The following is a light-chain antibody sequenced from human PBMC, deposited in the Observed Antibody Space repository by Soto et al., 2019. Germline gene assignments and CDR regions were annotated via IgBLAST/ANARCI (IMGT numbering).Light chain of an antibody. CDR2: DVS. Sequence: QSALTQPRSVSGSLGQSVTISCTGTSSDVGTHNYVSWYQQHPGKAPKVMIYDVSERPSGVPDRFSGSKSGNTASLTISGRQAEVEADYSCCSYAGSPRDVLGTGTKLTVL. J-gene: IGLJ1*01. V-gene: IGLV2-11*01. CDR1: SSDVGTHNY. CDR3: CSYAGSPRDV.